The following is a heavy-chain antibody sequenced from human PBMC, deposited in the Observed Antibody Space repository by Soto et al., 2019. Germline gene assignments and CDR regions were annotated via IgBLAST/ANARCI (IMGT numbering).Heavy chain of an antibody. CDR2: IYWNGEK. CDR3: AHRIAAPGRTLDS. J-gene: IGHJ4*02. D-gene: IGHD6-13*01. Sequence: QITLKESGPTLVRPTQTLTLTCTVSGFSLRTDAVGVAWIRQSPGKALEWLGIIYWNGEKRYKSSLQTRLTITRDTSKNQVVLTMTDMAPPETATYFCAHRIAAPGRTLDSWGQGVLVTVSS. V-gene: IGHV2-5*01. CDR1: GFSLRTDAVG.